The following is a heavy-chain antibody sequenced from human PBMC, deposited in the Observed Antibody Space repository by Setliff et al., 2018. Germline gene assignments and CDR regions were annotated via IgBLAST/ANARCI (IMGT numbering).Heavy chain of an antibody. CDR1: GGTFSSYG. J-gene: IGHJ4*02. Sequence: ASVKVSCKASGGTFSSYGISWVRQAPGQGLEWMGGTIPIFGSTNYAQKFQDRVTIITDESTSTAYLELSSLRSEDTALYYCARAPLESGYYYGQGHYFDNWGQGTLVTVSS. D-gene: IGHD5-18*01. CDR3: ARAPLESGYYYGQGHYFDN. CDR2: TIPIFGST. V-gene: IGHV1-69*05.